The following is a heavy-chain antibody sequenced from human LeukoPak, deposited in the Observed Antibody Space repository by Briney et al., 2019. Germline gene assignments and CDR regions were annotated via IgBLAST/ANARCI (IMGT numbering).Heavy chain of an antibody. D-gene: IGHD2-21*01. Sequence: ASVRVSCKASGGTFSSYAISWVRQAPGQGLEWMGGIIPIFGTANYAQKFQGRVTITADKSTSTAYMELSSLRSEDTAVYYCARDSGLLWSGNPYWGPGGRYYYYYMDVWGKGTTVTVSS. V-gene: IGHV1-69*06. CDR1: GGTFSSYA. CDR3: ARDSGLLWSGNPYWGPGGRYYYYYMDV. CDR2: IIPIFGTA. J-gene: IGHJ6*03.